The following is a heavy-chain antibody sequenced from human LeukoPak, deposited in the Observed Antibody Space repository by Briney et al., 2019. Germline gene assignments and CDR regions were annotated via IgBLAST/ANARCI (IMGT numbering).Heavy chain of an antibody. CDR1: GGSISSYY. J-gene: IGHJ4*02. CDR2: SYYSGST. V-gene: IGHV4-59*08. CDR3: ARHTDIAALSSLNY. D-gene: IGHD6-13*01. Sequence: SETLSLTCTVSGGSISSYYWSWIRQTPGKGLEWIGDSYYSGSTNYNPSLKSRVTISVDTSKNQFSLKLSSVAAADTAVYYCARHTDIAALSSLNYWGQGTLVTVSS.